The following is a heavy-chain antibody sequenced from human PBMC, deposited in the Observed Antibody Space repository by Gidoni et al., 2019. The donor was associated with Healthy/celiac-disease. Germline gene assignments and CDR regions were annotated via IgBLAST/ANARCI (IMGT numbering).Heavy chain of an antibody. D-gene: IGHD2-15*01. J-gene: IGHJ4*02. Sequence: QVQLPQWGAGLLKPSETLSLTCAVYGGSFSGYYWRWIRQPPGKGLEWIGEINHSGSTNYHPSLKSRVTISVDTSKNQFSLKLSSVTAADTAVYYCARGRGYCSGGSCSHPYFDYWGQGTLVTVSS. CDR1: GGSFSGYY. CDR3: ARGRGYCSGGSCSHPYFDY. V-gene: IGHV4-34*01. CDR2: INHSGST.